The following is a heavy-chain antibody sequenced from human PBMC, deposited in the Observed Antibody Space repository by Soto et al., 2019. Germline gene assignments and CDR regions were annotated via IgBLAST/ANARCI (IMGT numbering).Heavy chain of an antibody. CDR3: AKGIAAAGTRGGLFYP. Sequence: EVQLLESGGGLVQPGASLRLSCAASGFTFSSYAMSWVRQAPGKGLEWVSAISGSGGSTYYADSVKGRFTISRDNSKNTLYLQMNSLRAEDTAVYYCAKGIAAAGTRGGLFYPWGQGTLVTVSS. D-gene: IGHD6-13*01. V-gene: IGHV3-23*01. J-gene: IGHJ5*02. CDR1: GFTFSSYA. CDR2: ISGSGGST.